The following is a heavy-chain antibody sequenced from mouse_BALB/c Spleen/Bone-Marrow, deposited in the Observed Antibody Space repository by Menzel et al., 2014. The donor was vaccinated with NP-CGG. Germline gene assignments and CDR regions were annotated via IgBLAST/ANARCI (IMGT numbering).Heavy chain of an antibody. CDR1: GFTFSSYA. D-gene: IGHD2-3*01. J-gene: IGHJ4*01. CDR3: ARHDGYYAMDY. CDR2: ISSGGSYT. Sequence: EVKLVESGGGLVKPGGSLKLSCAVSGFTFSSYAMSWVRQTPEKRLEWVATISSGGSYTYYPDSVKGRFTISRDNAKNTLYLQMSSLRSEDTAMYYCARHDGYYAMDYWGQGTSVTVSS. V-gene: IGHV5-9-3*01.